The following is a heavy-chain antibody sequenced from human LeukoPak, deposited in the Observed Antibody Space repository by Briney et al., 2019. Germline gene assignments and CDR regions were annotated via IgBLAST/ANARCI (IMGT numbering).Heavy chain of an antibody. CDR3: ARQGYYYGMDV. CDR1: GGSISSYY. Sequence: SETLSLTCTVSGGSISSYYWSWIRQPPGKGLEWIGYTYYSGSTNYNPSLKSRVTISVDTSKNQFSLKLSSVTAADTAVYYCARQGYYYGMDVWGQGTTVTVSS. V-gene: IGHV4-59*08. CDR2: TYYSGST. J-gene: IGHJ6*02.